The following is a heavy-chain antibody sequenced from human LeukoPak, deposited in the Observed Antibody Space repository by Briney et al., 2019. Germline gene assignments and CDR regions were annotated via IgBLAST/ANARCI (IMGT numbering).Heavy chain of an antibody. V-gene: IGHV4-61*02. CDR2: IYTSGST. J-gene: IGHJ4*02. Sequence: SETLSLTCTVSGGSISSSSYYWSWIRQPAGKGLEWIGRIYTSGSTNYNPSLKSRVTISVDTSKNQFSLKLSSVTAADTAVYYCARSSGPYSYGSGAWRPFDYWGQGTLVTVSS. CDR1: GGSISSSSYY. D-gene: IGHD5-18*01. CDR3: ARSSGPYSYGSGAWRPFDY.